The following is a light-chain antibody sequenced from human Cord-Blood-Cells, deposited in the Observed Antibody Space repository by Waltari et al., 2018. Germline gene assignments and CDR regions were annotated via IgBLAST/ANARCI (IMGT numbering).Light chain of an antibody. CDR3: SSYAGSNNFEV. CDR2: AVS. Sequence: QSALTQPPSASGSPGQSVTISCTGTSSDVGGYNYVSWYQQHPGKAPKLLINAVSKRPAGVPDRFSGSKSGNTASLTVSGLQAEDEADYYCSSYAGSNNFEVFGGGTKLTVL. V-gene: IGLV2-8*01. CDR1: SSDVGGYNY. J-gene: IGLJ3*02.